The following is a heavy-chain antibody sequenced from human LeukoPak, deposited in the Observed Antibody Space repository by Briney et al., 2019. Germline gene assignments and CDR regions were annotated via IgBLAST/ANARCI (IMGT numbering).Heavy chain of an antibody. Sequence: ASVKLSCKASGYTFTSYGVSWVRQAPGQGLEWMGWISTYTGDTNYAQKLQGRLTTTTDTSASTAFMELRSLTSDDTAVYYCTRATIPAAGIDYWGQGTLVTVSS. CDR3: TRATIPAAGIDY. CDR1: GYTFTSYG. CDR2: ISTYTGDT. V-gene: IGHV1-18*01. J-gene: IGHJ4*02. D-gene: IGHD6-13*01.